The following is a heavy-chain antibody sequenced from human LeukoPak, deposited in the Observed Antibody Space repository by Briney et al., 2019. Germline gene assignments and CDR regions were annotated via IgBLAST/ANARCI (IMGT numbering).Heavy chain of an antibody. Sequence: ASVKVSCKASGYTFSSYGISWVRQAPGQGLEWMGWSSAYSGNTNYTQKFQGRVSMTTDTPTSTAYLELRSLRSDDTAVYYCARVGYYEFWSGYFREDVYYYMDVWGTGTTVTVSS. D-gene: IGHD3-3*01. V-gene: IGHV1-18*01. J-gene: IGHJ6*03. CDR3: ARVGYYEFWSGYFREDVYYYMDV. CDR2: SSAYSGNT. CDR1: GYTFSSYG.